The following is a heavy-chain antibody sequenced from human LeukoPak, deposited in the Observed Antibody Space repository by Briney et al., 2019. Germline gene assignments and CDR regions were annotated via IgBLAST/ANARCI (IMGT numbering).Heavy chain of an antibody. Sequence: PGGSLRLSCAASGFTFSSYWIHWVRQAPGKGLVWVSRINTDGSHTAYADSVKGRFTVSRDNAKNTLYLQMNSLRAEDTAVYYCARGVSEYYYDSSGYYTGSYDPWGQGTLVTVSS. CDR3: ARGVSEYYYDSSGYYTGSYDP. D-gene: IGHD3-22*01. J-gene: IGHJ5*02. CDR2: INTDGSHT. V-gene: IGHV3-74*01. CDR1: GFTFSSYW.